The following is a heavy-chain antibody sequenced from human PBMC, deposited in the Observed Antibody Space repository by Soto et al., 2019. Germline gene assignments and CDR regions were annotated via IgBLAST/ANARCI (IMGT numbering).Heavy chain of an antibody. Sequence: PGESLKISCNGSGYSFTSDWIGWVRQMPGKGLEWMGIIYPGDSDTRYSPSFQGQVTISADKSISTAYLQWSSLKASDTAMYYCARHWDCGGDCYSHYYYGMDVWGQGTTVTVSS. J-gene: IGHJ6*02. CDR2: IYPGDSDT. V-gene: IGHV5-51*01. CDR1: GYSFTSDW. D-gene: IGHD2-21*02. CDR3: ARHWDCGGDCYSHYYYGMDV.